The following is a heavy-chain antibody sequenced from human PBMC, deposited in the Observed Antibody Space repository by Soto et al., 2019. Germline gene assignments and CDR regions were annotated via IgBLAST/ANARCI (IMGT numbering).Heavy chain of an antibody. CDR2: ISAYNGNT. D-gene: IGHD3-22*01. CDR3: ARESTYYYDSSGYYYPTSFDY. Sequence: ASVKVSCKASGYTFTTYGISWVRQAPGQGHEWMGWISAYNGNTNYAQKLQGRVTMTTDTSTSTAYMELRSLRSDDTAVYYCARESTYYYDSSGYYYPTSFDYWGQGTLVTVSS. J-gene: IGHJ4*02. V-gene: IGHV1-18*01. CDR1: GYTFTTYG.